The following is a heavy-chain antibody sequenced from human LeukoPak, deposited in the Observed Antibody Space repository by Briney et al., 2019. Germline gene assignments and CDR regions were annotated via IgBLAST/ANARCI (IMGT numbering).Heavy chain of an antibody. D-gene: IGHD5/OR15-5a*01. J-gene: IGHJ4*02. CDR2: ISGDGGRT. V-gene: IGHV3-43*02. CDR3: AKDVSGSIDS. Sequence: PGGSLRLPCAASGFIFSDYNMHWVRQVPGKGLEWVSISGDGGRTSYADSVKGRVTISRDNSKNSLYLQMNSLRTEDTAFYYCAKDVSGSIDSWGQGTLVTVSS. CDR1: GFIFSDYN.